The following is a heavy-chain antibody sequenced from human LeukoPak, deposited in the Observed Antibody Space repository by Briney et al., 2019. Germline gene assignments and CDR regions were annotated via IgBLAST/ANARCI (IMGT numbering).Heavy chain of an antibody. CDR2: ISYDGRNK. D-gene: IGHD3-9*01. J-gene: IGHJ6*02. CDR1: GFIFSNYG. CDR3: ATPLTTGDYYYGMDV. Sequence: GGSLRLSCAASGFIFSNYGMHWFRQAPGKGLEWVAIISYDGRNKYYADSVKGRFTISRDNAKNSLYLQMNSLRAEDTAVYYCATPLTTGDYYYGMDVWGQGTTVTVSS. V-gene: IGHV3-30*03.